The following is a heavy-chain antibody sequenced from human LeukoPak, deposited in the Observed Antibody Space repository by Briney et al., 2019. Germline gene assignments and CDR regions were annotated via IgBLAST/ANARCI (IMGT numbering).Heavy chain of an antibody. CDR3: ARLTRYCSSTSSRNWFDP. J-gene: IGHJ5*02. CDR2: ISSYNGNT. CDR1: GYTFTSYG. Sequence: ASVKVSCKASGYTFTSYGISWLRQAPRQWLEWMGWISSYNGNTNYAQKLQGRVTMTTDTSTSTAYMELRSLRSDDTAVYYCARLTRYCSSTSSRNWFDPWGQGTLVTVSS. V-gene: IGHV1-18*01. D-gene: IGHD2-2*01.